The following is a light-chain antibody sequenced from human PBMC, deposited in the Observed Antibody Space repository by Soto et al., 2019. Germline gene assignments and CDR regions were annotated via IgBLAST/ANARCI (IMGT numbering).Light chain of an antibody. CDR1: SSDVGGYNY. CDR2: EVS. Sequence: QSALTQPASGSGSPGQSITISCTGTSSDVGGYNYVSWYQQHPGKAPKLMIYEVSNRPSGVSHRFSGSKSGNTASLTISGRHAEDEADYYCSSYTSSSTLVVLGGGTQVTVL. V-gene: IGLV2-14*01. J-gene: IGLJ2*01. CDR3: SSYTSSSTLVV.